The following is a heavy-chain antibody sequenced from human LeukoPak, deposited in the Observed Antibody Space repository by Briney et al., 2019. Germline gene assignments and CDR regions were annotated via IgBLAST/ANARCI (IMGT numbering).Heavy chain of an antibody. CDR1: GITFSSFG. V-gene: IGHV3-33*01. Sequence: GRSLRLSCAAPGITFSSFGMHWLRQAPGKGLEWVAFIWNDGSNKYHADSVKGRFTISRDNSKNTLYLQMNSLRVEDTAVYYCARDGTLTAGPFDPWGRGTLVTVSS. CDR2: IWNDGSNK. D-gene: IGHD1-1*01. CDR3: ARDGTLTAGPFDP. J-gene: IGHJ5*02.